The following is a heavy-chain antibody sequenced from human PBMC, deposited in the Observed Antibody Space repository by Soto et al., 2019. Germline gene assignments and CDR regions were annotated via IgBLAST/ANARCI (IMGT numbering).Heavy chain of an antibody. CDR2: ITGDGGST. Sequence: EVQLLESGGGLVLPGGSLRLSCAASGFTFSNYAMSWVRQAPGKVLEWVATITGDGGSTYYADSVKGRFSISRNKSKNAVYLPINSLRGHVTTVYYCAKDLRKTSNDFGSGYYTGIHARDFWGQGTTVTVSS. V-gene: IGHV3-23*01. CDR3: AKDLRKTSNDFGSGYYTGIHARDF. D-gene: IGHD3-3*01. J-gene: IGHJ6*02. CDR1: GFTFSNYA.